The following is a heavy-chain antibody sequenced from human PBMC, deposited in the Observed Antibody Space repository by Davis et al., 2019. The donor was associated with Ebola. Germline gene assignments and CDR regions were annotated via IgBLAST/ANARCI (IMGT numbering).Heavy chain of an antibody. CDR1: GGTFSSYA. Sequence: SVKVSCKASGGTFSSYAISWVRQAPGQGLEWMGRIIPILSIANYAQKFQGRVTITADKSTSTAYMELSSLRSEDTAVYYCASGGEDFWSGYPFDYWGQGTLVTVSS. V-gene: IGHV1-69*04. D-gene: IGHD3-3*01. CDR3: ASGGEDFWSGYPFDY. J-gene: IGHJ4*02. CDR2: IIPILSIA.